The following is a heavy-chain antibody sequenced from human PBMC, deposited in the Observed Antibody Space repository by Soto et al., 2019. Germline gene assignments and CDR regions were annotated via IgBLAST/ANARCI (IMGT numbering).Heavy chain of an antibody. CDR1: GGSISSSSYY. D-gene: IGHD3-16*02. CDR2: IYYSGST. J-gene: IGHJ4*02. CDR3: ARLFGGVIAYFDY. V-gene: IGHV4-39*01. Sequence: SETLSLTCTVSGGSISSSSYYWGWIRQPPGKGLEWIGSIYYSGSTYYNPSLKSRVTISVDTSKNQFSLKLSSVTAADTAVYYCARLFGGVIAYFDYWGQGTLVTVSS.